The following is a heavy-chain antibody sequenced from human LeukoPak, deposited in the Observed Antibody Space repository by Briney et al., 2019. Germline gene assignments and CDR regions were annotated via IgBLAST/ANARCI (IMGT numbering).Heavy chain of an antibody. CDR2: ISSSSTI. CDR3: ARGGNSLDY. V-gene: IGHV3-48*01. D-gene: IGHD3-10*01. J-gene: IGHJ4*02. Sequence: GGSLRLSCAASGFTFSSYSMNWVRQAPGKGLEWVSYISSSSTIYYADSVKGRFTISRDNAKNSLYLQMNSLRVEDTAVYYCARGGNSLDYWGQGTLATVSS. CDR1: GFTFSSYS.